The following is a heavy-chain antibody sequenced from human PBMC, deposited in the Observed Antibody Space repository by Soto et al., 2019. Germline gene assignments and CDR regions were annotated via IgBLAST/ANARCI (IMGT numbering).Heavy chain of an antibody. Sequence: QVQLVQSGTEVKKPGSSVKVSCKASGGTFRNYPINWVRQAPGQGLEWRRSIFPLTDIPDYAQNFQSRLTISTEKSTSTAYMELSSLTSDDTAMYFCARGPLVVLNYFESWGQGTLVTVSS. V-gene: IGHV1-69*02. CDR3: ARGPLVVLNYFES. CDR2: IFPLTDIP. J-gene: IGHJ4*02. CDR1: GGTFRNYP.